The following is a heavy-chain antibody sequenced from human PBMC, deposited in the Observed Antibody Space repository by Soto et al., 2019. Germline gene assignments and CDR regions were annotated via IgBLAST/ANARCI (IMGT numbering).Heavy chain of an antibody. CDR2: IYHSGST. D-gene: IGHD4-17*01. Sequence: SETLSLTCTVSGGSISSSNWWSWVRQPPGKGLEWIGEIYHSGSTNYNPSLKSRVTISVDKSKNQFSLKLNSVTAADTAVYYCARDLNYGGTFDSWGQRTLVTVSS. CDR3: ARDLNYGGTFDS. J-gene: IGHJ4*02. CDR1: GGSISSSNW. V-gene: IGHV4-4*02.